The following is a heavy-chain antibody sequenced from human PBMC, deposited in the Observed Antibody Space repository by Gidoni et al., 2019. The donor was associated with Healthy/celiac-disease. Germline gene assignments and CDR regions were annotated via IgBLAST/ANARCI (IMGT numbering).Heavy chain of an antibody. CDR1: GCSISSYY. V-gene: IGHV4-59*01. CDR2: LYYSGST. Sequence: QVQLQESGPGLVKPSETLSLTCTVSGCSISSYYWSWIRQPPGKGLEWIGYLYYSGSTNYNRSLKSRVTISVDTSKNQFCLKLSSVTAADTAVYYCARVLATYYYDSSGSSDAFDIWGQGTMVTVSS. J-gene: IGHJ3*02. D-gene: IGHD3-22*01. CDR3: ARVLATYYYDSSGSSDAFDI.